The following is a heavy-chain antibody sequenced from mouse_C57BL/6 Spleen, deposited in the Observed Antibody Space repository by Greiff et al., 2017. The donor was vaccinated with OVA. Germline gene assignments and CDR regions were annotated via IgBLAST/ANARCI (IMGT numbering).Heavy chain of an antibody. CDR3: ARPHYYGSAMDY. D-gene: IGHD1-1*01. J-gene: IGHJ4*01. CDR2: IRSGSSSI. V-gene: IGHV5-17*01. CDR1: GFTFSDYG. Sequence: EVKLVESGGGLVKPGGSLKLSCAASGFTFSDYGMHWVRQAPEKGLEWVAYIRSGSSSIYYADKVKGRFTISRDNAKNTLFLQMTSLRSEDTAMYYCARPHYYGSAMDYWGQGTSVTVSS.